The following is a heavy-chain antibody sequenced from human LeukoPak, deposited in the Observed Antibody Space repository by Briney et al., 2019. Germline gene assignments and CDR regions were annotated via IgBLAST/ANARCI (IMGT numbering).Heavy chain of an antibody. D-gene: IGHD1-26*01. CDR3: ARGSRGSYRPYYFDY. CDR2: IIPIFGTA. CDR1: GYTLTELS. Sequence: ASVKVSCKVSGYTLTELSMHWVRQAPGQGLEWMGGIIPIFGTANYAQKFQGRVTITADESTSTAYMELSSLRSEDTAVYYCARGSRGSYRPYYFDYWGQGTLVTVSS. V-gene: IGHV1-69*13. J-gene: IGHJ4*02.